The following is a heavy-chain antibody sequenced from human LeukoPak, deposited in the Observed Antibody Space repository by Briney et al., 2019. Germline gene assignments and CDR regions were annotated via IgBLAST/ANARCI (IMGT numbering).Heavy chain of an antibody. V-gene: IGHV1-18*01. J-gene: IGHJ4*02. CDR1: GYTFTSYS. CDR3: ARDSGWELEQFYFDY. Sequence: GASVKVSCTASGYTFTSYSISWVRQAPGQGLEWMGWISPSSGNTNYAQKLQDRVTMTTDTSTRTVYMELRSLRSDDTAVYYCARDSGWELEQFYFDYWGQGTLVTVSS. CDR2: ISPSSGNT. D-gene: IGHD1/OR15-1a*01.